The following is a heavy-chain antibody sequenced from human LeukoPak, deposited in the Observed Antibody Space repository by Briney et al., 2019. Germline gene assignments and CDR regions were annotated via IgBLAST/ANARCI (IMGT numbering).Heavy chain of an antibody. Sequence: PGGSLRLSCAASGFTFSNYEMNWVRQAPGKGLEWVSYISSGGSAIYYADSLKGRFTISRDNAKNSLYLQMNSLGAEDTAIYYRARTKYCSGGTCYKYYFDYWGQGTLVTVSS. CDR1: GFTFSNYE. CDR2: ISSGGSAI. V-gene: IGHV3-48*03. J-gene: IGHJ4*02. D-gene: IGHD2-15*01. CDR3: ARTKYCSGGTCYKYYFDY.